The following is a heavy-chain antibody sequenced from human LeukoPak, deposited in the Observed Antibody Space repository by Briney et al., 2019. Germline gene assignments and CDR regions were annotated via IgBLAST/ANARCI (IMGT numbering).Heavy chain of an antibody. D-gene: IGHD5-18*01. Sequence: PGGSLRLSCAASGFTFDDYGMSWVRQAPGKGLEWVSGINWNGGSTGYADSVKGRFTISRDNAKNSLYLQMNSLRAEDTAVYYCAKDEGYSYGYASDYWGQGTLVTVSS. J-gene: IGHJ4*02. V-gene: IGHV3-20*04. CDR2: INWNGGST. CDR3: AKDEGYSYGYASDY. CDR1: GFTFDDYG.